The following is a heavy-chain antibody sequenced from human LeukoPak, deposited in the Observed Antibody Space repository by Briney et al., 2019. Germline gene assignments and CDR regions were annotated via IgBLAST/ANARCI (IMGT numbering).Heavy chain of an antibody. V-gene: IGHV1-69*05. Sequence: SVKVSCKASGGTFSSYAISWVRQAPGQGLEWMGGIIPNFGTANYAQKLQGRVTITTDESTSTAYMELSSLRSEDTAVYYCARDLVRRYFDGGPLYYYYGMDVWGQGTTVTVSS. D-gene: IGHD3-9*01. CDR2: IIPNFGTA. J-gene: IGHJ6*02. CDR3: ARDLVRRYFDGGPLYYYYGMDV. CDR1: GGTFSSYA.